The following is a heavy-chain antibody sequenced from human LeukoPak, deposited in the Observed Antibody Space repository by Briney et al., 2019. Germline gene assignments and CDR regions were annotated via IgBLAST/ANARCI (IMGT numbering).Heavy chain of an antibody. CDR3: ARSRFSVTLADGMDV. V-gene: IGHV1-69*05. CDR2: SIPLVGTA. D-gene: IGHD4-17*01. Sequence: VKGSFQGSGGTFSNYAFRWVGQGPGQRVGGGGGSIPLVGTANYAQKFQGRVTITTDESTSTAYMELSSLRSEDTAVYYCARSRFSVTLADGMDVWGQGTTVTVSS. CDR1: GGTFSNYA. J-gene: IGHJ6*02.